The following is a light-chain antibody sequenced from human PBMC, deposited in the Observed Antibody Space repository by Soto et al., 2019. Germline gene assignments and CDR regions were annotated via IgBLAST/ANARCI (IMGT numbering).Light chain of an antibody. CDR2: GAS. CDR1: HIVLYSSNYNNY. Sequence: DIVLTPSPDSLSVSRVGRSTINFRCSHIVLYSSNYNNYLAWYQEKPGQPPEVLIYGASTRESGVPDRFSGSGAGTGFTLTISSLQAEDVAVYFCQQYYFSPITFGQGTRLEIK. J-gene: IGKJ5*01. CDR3: QQYYFSPIT. V-gene: IGKV4-1*01.